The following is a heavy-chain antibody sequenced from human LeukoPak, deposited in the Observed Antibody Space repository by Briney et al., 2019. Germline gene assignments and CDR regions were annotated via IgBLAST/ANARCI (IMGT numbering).Heavy chain of an antibody. CDR3: AILTYCSSTSCLTNYYYYYMDV. J-gene: IGHJ6*03. CDR2: IYPGDSDT. V-gene: IGHV5-51*01. D-gene: IGHD2-2*01. CDR1: GYSFTSYW. Sequence: GESLKISCKGSGYSFTSYWIGWVRQMPGKGLEWMGIIYPGDSDTRYSPSFQGQVTISADKSISTAYLQWRSLKASDTAMYYCAILTYCSSTSCLTNYYYYYMDVWGKGTTVTVSS.